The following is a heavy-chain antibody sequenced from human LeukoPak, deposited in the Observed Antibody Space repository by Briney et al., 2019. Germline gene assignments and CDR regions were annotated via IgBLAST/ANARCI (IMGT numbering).Heavy chain of an antibody. CDR3: ARGEGGGKYQLLRPHGWFDP. CDR2: ISSYNGNT. J-gene: IGHJ5*02. D-gene: IGHD2-2*01. V-gene: IGHV1-18*01. Sequence: ASVKVSCKASGYTFSNYGFSWVRQAPGQGLEWMGWISSYNGNTNYAQNLQGRVTMTTDKSTSTAYMELRSLRSDDTAVYYCARGEGGGKYQLLRPHGWFDPWGQGTLVTVSS. CDR1: GYTFSNYG.